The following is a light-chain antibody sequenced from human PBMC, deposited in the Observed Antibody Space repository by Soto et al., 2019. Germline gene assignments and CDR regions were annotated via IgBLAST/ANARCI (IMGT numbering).Light chain of an antibody. V-gene: IGKV3-15*01. J-gene: IGKJ4*01. Sequence: EVVMTQSPATLSVSPGDTSSLSCRASQSISSSYLAWYQQKPGQAPRLLIYGASTRATGFPARFSGSGSGTEFTLTISSLQSEDFAVYYCQQYTDWPLTFGGGTKVDIK. CDR1: QSISSS. CDR2: GAS. CDR3: QQYTDWPLT.